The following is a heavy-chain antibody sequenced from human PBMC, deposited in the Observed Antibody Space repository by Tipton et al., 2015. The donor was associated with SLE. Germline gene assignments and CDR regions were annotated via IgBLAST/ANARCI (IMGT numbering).Heavy chain of an antibody. Sequence: TLSLTCAVYGGSFSGYYWSWIRQPPGKGLEWIGEINHSGSTNYNPSLKSRVTISVDTSKNQFSLKLTSVTAADTAVYYCARLSIVEVWFDPWGHGTLVTVSS. D-gene: IGHD3-3*01. CDR1: GGSFSGYY. CDR3: ARLSIVEVWFDP. J-gene: IGHJ5*02. V-gene: IGHV4-34*01. CDR2: INHSGST.